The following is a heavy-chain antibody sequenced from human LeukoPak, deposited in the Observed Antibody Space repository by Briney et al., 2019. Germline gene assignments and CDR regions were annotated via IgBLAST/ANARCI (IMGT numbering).Heavy chain of an antibody. CDR1: GFTFSSYE. D-gene: IGHD6-19*01. CDR3: ARDSGWLSDQ. CDR2: ISSSGSTI. J-gene: IGHJ4*02. Sequence: PGGSLRLSCAASGFTFSSYEMNWVGQAPGKGLEWVSYISSSGSTIYYADSVKGRFTISRDNAKNSLSLQMNNLRAEDTAVYYCARDSGWLSDQWGQGTLVTVSS. V-gene: IGHV3-48*03.